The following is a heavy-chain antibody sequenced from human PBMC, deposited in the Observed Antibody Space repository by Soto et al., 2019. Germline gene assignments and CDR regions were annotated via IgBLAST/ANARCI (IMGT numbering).Heavy chain of an antibody. Sequence: ASVKVSFKASGYTFTSYYMHWLRQAPGQGLEWMGIINPSGGSTSYAQKFQGRVTMTRDTSTSTVYMELSSLRSEDTAVYYCASTADSLRPPFDYWGQGTLVTVSS. D-gene: IGHD4-17*01. CDR3: ASTADSLRPPFDY. CDR2: INPSGGST. J-gene: IGHJ4*02. V-gene: IGHV1-46*01. CDR1: GYTFTSYY.